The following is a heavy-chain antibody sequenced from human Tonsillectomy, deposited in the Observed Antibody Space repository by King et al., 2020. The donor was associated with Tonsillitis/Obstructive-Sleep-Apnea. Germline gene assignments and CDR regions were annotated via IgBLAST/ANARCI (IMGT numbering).Heavy chain of an antibody. CDR3: ASETYSSSSLLFDY. CDR2: IWYDGSNK. D-gene: IGHD6-6*01. CDR1: GFTFSSYG. V-gene: IGHV3-33*01. J-gene: IGHJ4*02. Sequence: VQLVESGGGVVQPGRSLRLSCAASGFTFSSYGMHWVRQAPGKGLEWVAVIWYDGSNKDNADSVKGRFTISRDNSKNTLYLQMNSLRAEDTAVYYCASETYSSSSLLFDYWGQGTLVTVSS.